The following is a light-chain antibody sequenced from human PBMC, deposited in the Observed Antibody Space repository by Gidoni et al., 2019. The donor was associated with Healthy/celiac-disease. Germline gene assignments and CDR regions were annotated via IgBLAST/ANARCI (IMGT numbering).Light chain of an antibody. CDR1: QIISSY. V-gene: IGKV1-39*01. J-gene: IGKJ4*01. CDR3: PLSYRTSLT. Sequence: VTITCRASQIISSYLNWYQQKPGKAPELLIYDASSLQSGVPSRFSGSGSGTDFTLTLRPVPPEVFATYFSPLSYRTSLTFGGGTQLEIK. CDR2: DAS.